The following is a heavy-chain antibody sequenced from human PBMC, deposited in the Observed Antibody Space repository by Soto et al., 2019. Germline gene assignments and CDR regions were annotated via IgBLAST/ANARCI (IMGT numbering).Heavy chain of an antibody. V-gene: IGHV4-4*02. Sequence: PSETLSLTCAVSSGSISSSNWWSWVRQPPGKGLEWIGEIYHSGSTNYNPSLKSRVTISVDKSKNQFSLKLSSVTAADTAVYYCARNGLWWVAFDIWGQGTMVTVSS. J-gene: IGHJ3*02. CDR2: IYHSGST. D-gene: IGHD2-21*01. CDR1: SGSISSSNW. CDR3: ARNGLWWVAFDI.